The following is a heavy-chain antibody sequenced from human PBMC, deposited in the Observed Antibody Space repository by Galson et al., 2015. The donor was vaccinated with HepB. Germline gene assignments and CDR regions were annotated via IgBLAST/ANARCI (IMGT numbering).Heavy chain of an antibody. J-gene: IGHJ6*02. CDR2: INPNSGGT. CDR1: GYTFTGYY. V-gene: IGHV1-2*02. CDR3: ARGGGSWADYSTARPGYYYGMDV. Sequence: SVKVPCKASGYTFTGYYMHWVRQAPGQGLEWMGWINPNSGGTNYAQKFQGRVTMTRDTSISTAYMELSRLRSDDTAVYYCARGGGSWADYSTARPGYYYGMDVWGQGTTVTVSS. D-gene: IGHD6-6*01.